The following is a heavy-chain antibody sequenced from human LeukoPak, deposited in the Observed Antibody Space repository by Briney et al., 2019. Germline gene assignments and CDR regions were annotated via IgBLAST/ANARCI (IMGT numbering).Heavy chain of an antibody. J-gene: IGHJ4*02. CDR2: IKSKTDGGTT. Sequence: PGGSLRLSCAASGFTFSNAWMSWVRQAPGKGLEWVGRIKSKTDGGTTDYAAPVKGRFTLSSDDSKNTLYLQMNSLKTEDTAVYYCTTVEGSYYDILTGPGAFDYWGQGTLVTVSS. CDR3: TTVEGSYYDILTGPGAFDY. D-gene: IGHD3-9*01. CDR1: GFTFSNAW. V-gene: IGHV3-15*01.